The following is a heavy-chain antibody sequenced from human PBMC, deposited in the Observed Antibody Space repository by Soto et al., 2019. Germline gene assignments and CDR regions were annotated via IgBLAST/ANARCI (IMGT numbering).Heavy chain of an antibody. J-gene: IGHJ4*02. CDR3: XXXXXXGXXLXY. V-gene: IGHV3-30*03. Sequence: QVQLVESGGGVVQPGRSLRLSCAASGFTFSSYGMHWVRQAPGKGLEWVAVISYDGSNKYYADSVKGRFTISRDNSKNXLXXQXXXLRAXXTAXXXCXXXXXXGXXLXYWGQGTLVTVSS. CDR2: ISYDGSNK. CDR1: GFTFSSYG.